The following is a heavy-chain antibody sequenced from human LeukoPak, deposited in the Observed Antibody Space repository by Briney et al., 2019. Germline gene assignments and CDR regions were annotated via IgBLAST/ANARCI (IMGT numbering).Heavy chain of an antibody. V-gene: IGHV3-23*01. CDR2: ISDSGNT. CDR1: GFTLSSYA. CDR3: ARWGGLRAFDI. Sequence: GGSLRLSCAASGFTLSSYAMSWVRQAPGKGLEWVSAISDSGNTYHADSVKGRFTISRDNAKNSLYLQMNSLRAEDTALYYCARWGGLRAFDIWGQGTMVTVSS. J-gene: IGHJ3*02. D-gene: IGHD3-10*01.